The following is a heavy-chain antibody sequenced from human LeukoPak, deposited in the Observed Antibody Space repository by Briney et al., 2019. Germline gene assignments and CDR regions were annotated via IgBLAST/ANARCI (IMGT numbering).Heavy chain of an antibody. J-gene: IGHJ5*02. CDR2: VYYSGST. CDR3: AREGAMVRGVIMGGWFDP. Sequence: KASETLSLTCTVSGDSISNYYWSWVRQPPGKGLEWIGYVYYSGSTNYNPSLKSRVTISVDTSKNQFSLRLSSVTAADTAVYYCAREGAMVRGVIMGGWFDPWGQGTLVTVSS. V-gene: IGHV4-59*01. D-gene: IGHD3-10*01. CDR1: GDSISNYY.